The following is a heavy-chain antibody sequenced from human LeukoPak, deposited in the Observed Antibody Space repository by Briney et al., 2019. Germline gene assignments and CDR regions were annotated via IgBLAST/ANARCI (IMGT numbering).Heavy chain of an antibody. CDR3: ARDTPSAFYTPDS. D-gene: IGHD2/OR15-2a*01. CDR2: IETDGDQK. CDR1: GFTFSDYW. Sequence: GGSLRLSCVASGFTFSDYWMSWVRQAPGRGLEWVANIETDGDQKNYVDSVKGRFAISRDNARNSLYLQMNSLRDEDTAVYYCARDTPSAFYTPDSGGGGTLVTVSS. J-gene: IGHJ4*02. V-gene: IGHV3-7*01.